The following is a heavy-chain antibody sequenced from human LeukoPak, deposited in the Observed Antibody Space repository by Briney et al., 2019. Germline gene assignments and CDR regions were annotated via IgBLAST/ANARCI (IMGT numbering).Heavy chain of an antibody. Sequence: SPETLSLTCIVSGYSISNGYYWVWIRQTPGKGLEWIASVSHRGTTYYNPSLKSRVSISIDTSKNQFSLKVDSVTAADTAVYFCARGGSSTMIAGTDWGQGTLLTVSS. CDR2: VSHRGTT. V-gene: IGHV4-38-2*02. CDR1: GYSISNGYY. J-gene: IGHJ4*02. CDR3: ARGGSSTMIAGTD. D-gene: IGHD3-22*01.